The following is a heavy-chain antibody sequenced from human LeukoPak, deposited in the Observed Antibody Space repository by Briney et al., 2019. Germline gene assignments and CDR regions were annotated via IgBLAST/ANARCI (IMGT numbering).Heavy chain of an antibody. CDR3: AKVPHYGGNSPYFDS. J-gene: IGHJ4*02. Sequence: PGRSLRLSCAASGFTFSSYGMHWVRQAPGKGLEWVAVIWYDGSNKYHADSVRGRFTISRDNSKGTLYLQMSSLRAEDTAVYFCAKVPHYGGNSPYFDSWGQGTLVTVSS. CDR2: IWYDGSNK. D-gene: IGHD4-23*01. CDR1: GFTFSSYG. V-gene: IGHV3-33*06.